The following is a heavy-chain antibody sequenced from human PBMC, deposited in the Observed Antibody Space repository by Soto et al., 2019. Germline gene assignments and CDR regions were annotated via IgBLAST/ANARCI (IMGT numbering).Heavy chain of an antibody. CDR1: GGTLSDQW. Sequence: LGESLKISCKGSGGTLSDQWIGRVRHTPDKGLEWIGFVFLGDPDARYSPAFQGQVAMSADRSGTYLQWSSLKASDTGIYYCARRRGRCSDGVCYSWWFDPWGQGTRVTVSS. J-gene: IGHJ5*02. CDR2: VFLGDPDA. V-gene: IGHV5-51*01. D-gene: IGHD2-8*01. CDR3: ARRRGRCSDGVCYSWWFDP.